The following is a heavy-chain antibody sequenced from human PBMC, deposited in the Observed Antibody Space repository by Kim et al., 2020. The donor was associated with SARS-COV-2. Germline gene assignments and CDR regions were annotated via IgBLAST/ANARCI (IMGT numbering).Heavy chain of an antibody. CDR1: GFTFSSYA. V-gene: IGHV3-23*01. J-gene: IGHJ6*02. CDR3: AKHRTRYPRCGMDV. Sequence: GGSLRLSCAASGFTFSSYAMSWVRQAPGKGLEWVSAISGSGGSTYYADSVKGRFTISRDNSKNTLYLQMNSLRAEDTAVYYCAKHRTRYPRCGMDVWGQGTTVTVSS. CDR2: ISGSGGST. D-gene: IGHD1-20*01.